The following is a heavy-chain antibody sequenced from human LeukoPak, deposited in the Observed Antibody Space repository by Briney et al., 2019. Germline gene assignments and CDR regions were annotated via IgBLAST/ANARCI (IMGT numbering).Heavy chain of an antibody. V-gene: IGHV3-23*01. CDR3: AKWARYCTNGVCYYFDY. Sequence: GGSLRLSCAASGFPFSSFPMSWARQAPGKGLKWVSVISGGGASTYYADSVKGRFTISRDNSKNTLYLQMSSLRAEDTAVYYCAKWARYCTNGVCYYFDYWGQGTLVTVSS. J-gene: IGHJ4*02. D-gene: IGHD2-8*01. CDR1: GFPFSSFP. CDR2: ISGGGAST.